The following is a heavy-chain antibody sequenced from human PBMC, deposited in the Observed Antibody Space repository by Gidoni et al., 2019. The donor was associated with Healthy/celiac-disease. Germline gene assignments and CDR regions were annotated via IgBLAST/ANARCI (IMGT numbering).Heavy chain of an antibody. CDR3: ASGGPDYDFGSGPPV. D-gene: IGHD3-3*01. CDR2: INHSGST. V-gene: IGHV4-34*01. Sequence: QVQLQQWGAGLLKPSETLSLTCAVYGGSFSGYYWSWIRQPPGKGLEWIGEINHSGSTNYNPSLKSRVTISVDTSKNQFSLKLSSVTAADTAVYYCASGGPDYDFGSGPPVWGQGTTVTVSS. CDR1: GGSFSGYY. J-gene: IGHJ6*02.